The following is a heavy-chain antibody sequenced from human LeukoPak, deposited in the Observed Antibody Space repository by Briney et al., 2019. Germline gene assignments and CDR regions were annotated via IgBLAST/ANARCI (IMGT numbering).Heavy chain of an antibody. CDR2: IHYSGGT. J-gene: IGHJ4*02. V-gene: IGHV4-59*01. CDR3: AGGGYCSSSSCFAPLFDW. D-gene: IGHD2-2*01. CDR1: GASISRYY. Sequence: SETLSLTCTVSGASISRYYWSWIRQPPGKGLEWIGYIHYSGGTNYNASLKSRVDMSLDTSKNQFSLRLRSVTAADTALYFCAGGGYCSSSSCFAPLFDWWGQGTLVTVSS.